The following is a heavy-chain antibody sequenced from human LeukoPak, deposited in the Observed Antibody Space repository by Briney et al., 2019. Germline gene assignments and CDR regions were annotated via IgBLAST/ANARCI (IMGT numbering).Heavy chain of an antibody. J-gene: IGHJ6*03. V-gene: IGHV4-4*02. CDR1: GGSISSSNW. Sequence: PSETLSLTCAVSGGSISSSNWWSWVRQPPGKGLEWIGEIYHSGSTNYNPSLKSRVTISVDKSKNQFSLKLSSVTAADTAVYYCASSYSSGRYYYYMDVWGKGTTVTVSS. CDR2: IYHSGST. D-gene: IGHD6-19*01. CDR3: ASSYSSGRYYYYMDV.